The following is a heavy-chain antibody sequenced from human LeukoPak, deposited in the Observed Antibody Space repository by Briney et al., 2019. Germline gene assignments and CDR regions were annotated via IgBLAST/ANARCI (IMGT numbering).Heavy chain of an antibody. CDR1: GFAFSSHG. D-gene: IGHD6-19*01. J-gene: IGHJ4*02. CDR2: IWYDGSNK. V-gene: IGHV3-33*01. CDR3: ASAVGPFDN. Sequence: GGSLRLSCEASGFAFSSHGMHWVRQAPGKGLEWVAAIWYDGSNKYYADSVRGRFTISRDNSENILYLRMNSLRVEDTAVYYCASAVGPFDNWGQGTLVTVSS.